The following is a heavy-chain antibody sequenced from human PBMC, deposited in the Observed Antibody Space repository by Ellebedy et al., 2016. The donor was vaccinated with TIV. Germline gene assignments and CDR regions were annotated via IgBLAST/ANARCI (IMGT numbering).Heavy chain of an antibody. J-gene: IGHJ4*02. CDR3: TKDKGTGGSCHDY. V-gene: IGHV3-23*01. Sequence: PGGSLRLSCAASGFTFYSYAMSWVRQAPGKGLEWVSTINGGGGSTYYADSVKGRFTISRDNSKNTLYLQMNSLRAEDSAVYYCTKDKGTGGSCHDYWGQGTLVTVSS. CDR2: INGGGGST. CDR1: GFTFYSYA. D-gene: IGHD2-15*01.